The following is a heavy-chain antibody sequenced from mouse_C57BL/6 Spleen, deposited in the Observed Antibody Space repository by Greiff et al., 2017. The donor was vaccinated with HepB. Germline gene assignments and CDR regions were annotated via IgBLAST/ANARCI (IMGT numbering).Heavy chain of an antibody. CDR1: GYTFTSYW. CDR3: AIPFATQAWFAY. V-gene: IGHV1-74*01. Sequence: QVHVKQPGAELVKPGASVKVSCKASGYTFTSYWMHWVKQRPGQGLEWIGRIHPSDSDTNYNQKFKGKATLTVDKSSSTAYMQLSSLTSEDSAVYYCAIPFATQAWFAYWGQGTLVTVSA. CDR2: IHPSDSDT. J-gene: IGHJ3*01. D-gene: IGHD1-1*01.